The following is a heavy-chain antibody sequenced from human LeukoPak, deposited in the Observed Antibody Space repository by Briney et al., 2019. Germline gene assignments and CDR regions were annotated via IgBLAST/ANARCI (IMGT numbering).Heavy chain of an antibody. CDR1: GFTFSSYA. CDR2: ISSSGSTI. Sequence: GGSLRLSCAASGFTFSSYAMHWVRQAPGKGLEWVSYISSSGSTIYYADSVKGRFTISRDNAKNSLYLQMNSLRAEDTAVYYCASFNEYQLKNAIDYWGQGTLVTVSS. V-gene: IGHV3-48*03. D-gene: IGHD2-2*01. J-gene: IGHJ4*02. CDR3: ASFNEYQLKNAIDY.